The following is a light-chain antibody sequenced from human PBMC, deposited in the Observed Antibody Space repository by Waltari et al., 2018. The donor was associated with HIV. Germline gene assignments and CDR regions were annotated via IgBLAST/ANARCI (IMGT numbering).Light chain of an antibody. J-gene: IGLJ2*01. Sequence: HSVLTQAPSVSGAPGQRVTISCSGSSSNIGAGYDVHWYQQRPGTAPKLLIYGDTNLPSGVPGRFSGSKSGTSASLVITGLQPEDEADYYCQSFDSSLSSSVVFGGGTKLTVL. V-gene: IGLV1-40*01. CDR2: GDT. CDR1: SSNIGAGYD. CDR3: QSFDSSLSSSVV.